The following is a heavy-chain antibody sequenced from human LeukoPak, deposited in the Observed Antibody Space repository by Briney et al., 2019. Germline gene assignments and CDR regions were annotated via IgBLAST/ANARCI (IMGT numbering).Heavy chain of an antibody. D-gene: IGHD3-22*01. CDR3: ASPLYYYDSSGEDWFDP. CDR2: ISSSSSYI. V-gene: IGHV3-21*01. CDR1: GFTFSSYS. J-gene: IGHJ5*02. Sequence: GGSLRLSCAASGFTFSSYSMTWVRQAPGKGLEWVSSISSSSSYIYYADSVKGRFTISRDNAKNSLYLQMNSLRAEDTAVYYCASPLYYYDSSGEDWFDPWGQGTLVTVSS.